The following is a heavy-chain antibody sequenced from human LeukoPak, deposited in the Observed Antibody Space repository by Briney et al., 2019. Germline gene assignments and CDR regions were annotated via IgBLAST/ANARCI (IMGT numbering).Heavy chain of an antibody. CDR2: ISGSGGST. CDR1: GFTFSSYA. J-gene: IGHJ4*02. V-gene: IGHV3-23*01. Sequence: GGSLRLSCAASGFTFSSYAMSWVRQAPGKGLEWVSAISGSGGSTYYADSVKGRSTISRDNSKNTLYLQTTSLRAEDTAVYYCAIRGTELELADWGQGTLVTVSS. CDR3: AIRGTELELAD. D-gene: IGHD1-7*01.